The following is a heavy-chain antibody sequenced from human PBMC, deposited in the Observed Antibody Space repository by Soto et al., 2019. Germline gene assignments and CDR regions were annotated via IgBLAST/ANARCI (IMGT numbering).Heavy chain of an antibody. CDR1: GFTFSSYG. CDR3: AKDSIYYYDSSPF. J-gene: IGHJ4*02. Sequence: PGGSLRLSCAASGFTFSSYGMHWVRQAPGKGLEWVAVISYDGSNKYYADSVKGRFTISRDNSKNTLYLQMNSLRAEDTAVYYCAKDSIYYYDSSPFWGQGTLVTVSS. D-gene: IGHD3-22*01. CDR2: ISYDGSNK. V-gene: IGHV3-30*18.